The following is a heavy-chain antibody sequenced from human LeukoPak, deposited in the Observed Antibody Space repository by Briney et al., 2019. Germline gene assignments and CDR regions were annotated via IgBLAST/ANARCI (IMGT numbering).Heavy chain of an antibody. D-gene: IGHD3-3*01. J-gene: IGHJ4*02. CDR2: IYYSGST. V-gene: IGHV4-59*01. CDR1: GGSISSYY. Sequence: SETPSLTCTVSGGSISSYYWSWIRQPPGKGLEWIGYIYYSGSTNYNPSLKSRVTISVDTSKNQFSLKLSSVTAADTAVYYCARLLNYDFWSGSMGDYWGQGTLVTVSS. CDR3: ARLLNYDFWSGSMGDY.